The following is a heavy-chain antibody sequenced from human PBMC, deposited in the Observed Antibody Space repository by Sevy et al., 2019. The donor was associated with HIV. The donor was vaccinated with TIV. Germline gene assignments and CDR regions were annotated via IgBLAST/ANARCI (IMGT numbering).Heavy chain of an antibody. J-gene: IGHJ4*02. CDR1: GGSFSGYC. V-gene: IGHV4-34*01. CDR2: INHSGST. CDR3: ARGFAITFGGVIVIRTLDY. Sequence: SETLSLTCAVYGGSFSGYCWSWIRQPPGKGLEWIGEINHSGSTNYNPSLKSRVTISVDTSKNQFSLKLSSVTAADTAVYYCARGFAITFGGVIVIRTLDYWGQGTLVTVSS. D-gene: IGHD3-16*02.